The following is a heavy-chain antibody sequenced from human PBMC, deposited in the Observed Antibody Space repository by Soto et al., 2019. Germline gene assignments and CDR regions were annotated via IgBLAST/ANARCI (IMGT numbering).Heavy chain of an antibody. J-gene: IGHJ6*03. V-gene: IGHV3-15*01. CDR3: TTELRITMVRGVINPANYYYMDV. CDR2: IKSKTDGGTT. CDR1: GYTFSDYD. D-gene: IGHD3-10*01. Sequence: GGSMRLSCSASGYTFSDYDVSWVRKKPGKGLEWVGRIKSKTDGGTTDYAAPVKGRFTISRDDSKNTLYLQMNSLKTEDTAVYYCTTELRITMVRGVINPANYYYMDVWGKGTTVTVSS.